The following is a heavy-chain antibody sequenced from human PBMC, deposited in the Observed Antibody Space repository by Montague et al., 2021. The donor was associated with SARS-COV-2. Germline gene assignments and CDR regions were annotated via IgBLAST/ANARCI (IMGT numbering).Heavy chain of an antibody. CDR1: GFSLTTRGVG. D-gene: IGHD6-13*01. CDR3: AHAKAPSGDRWFDP. V-gene: IGHV2-5*02. Sequence: PALVKPTQTLTLTCTFSGFSLTTRGVGVGWIRQPPGKALEWLALIYWDGDERYSPSLESRLTISKDNSKNQVVLTMTKMAPVDTATYYCAHAKAPSGDRWFDPWGQGTPVTVSS. J-gene: IGHJ5*02. CDR2: IYWDGDE.